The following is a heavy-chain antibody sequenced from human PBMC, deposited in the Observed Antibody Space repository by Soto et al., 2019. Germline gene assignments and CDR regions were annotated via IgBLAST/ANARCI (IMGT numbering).Heavy chain of an antibody. CDR1: GYTFTGYY. V-gene: IGHV1-2*04. CDR2: INPNSGGT. Sequence: QVQLVQSGAEVKKPGASVKVSCKASGYTFTGYYMHWVRQAPGQGLEWMGWINPNSGGTNYAQKFQGWVTMTRDTSISTADMELSRLGSDATAVYYCARDEGYCSSTSCYGGASLGYWGQGTLVTVSS. D-gene: IGHD2-2*01. CDR3: ARDEGYCSSTSCYGGASLGY. J-gene: IGHJ4*02.